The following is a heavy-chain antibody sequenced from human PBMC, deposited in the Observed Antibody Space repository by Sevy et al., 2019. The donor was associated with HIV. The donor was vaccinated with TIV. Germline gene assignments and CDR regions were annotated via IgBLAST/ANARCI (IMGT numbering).Heavy chain of an antibody. D-gene: IGHD1-26*01. V-gene: IGHV3-23*01. Sequence: GGSLRLSCAASGFTFISYAMGWVRQAPGQGLEWVSAISGSGSTTYNADSVKGRFTISRDNSKNTLSLLMNSLRAEDTAIYYGAWEMSFLANNDAFDIWGQGTMVTVSS. J-gene: IGHJ3*02. CDR3: AWEMSFLANNDAFDI. CDR2: ISGSGSTT. CDR1: GFTFISYA.